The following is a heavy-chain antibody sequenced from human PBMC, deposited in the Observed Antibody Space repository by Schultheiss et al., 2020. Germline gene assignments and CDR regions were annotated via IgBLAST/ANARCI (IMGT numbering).Heavy chain of an antibody. D-gene: IGHD3-10*01. J-gene: IGHJ4*02. CDR2: IYSGGST. CDR3: ARGAPRGLWFGELLDY. Sequence: GESLKISCAASGFTVSSNYMSWVRQAPGKGLEWVSVIYSGGSTYYADSVKGRFTISRDNSKNTLYLQMNSLRAEDTAVYYCARGAPRGLWFGELLDYWGQGTLVTVSS. V-gene: IGHV3-66*01. CDR1: GFTVSSNY.